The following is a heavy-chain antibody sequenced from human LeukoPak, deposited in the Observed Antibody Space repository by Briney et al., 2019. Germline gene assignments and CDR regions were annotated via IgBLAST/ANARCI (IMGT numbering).Heavy chain of an antibody. CDR3: AKTVAGYWYFDL. CDR2: IYCSGST. D-gene: IGHD6-19*01. J-gene: IGHJ2*01. V-gene: IGHV4-59*08. CDR1: GGSISHYF. Sequence: PSETLSLTCTVSGGSISHYFWSWIRQPPGKALEWIGYIYCSGSTNYNPSLKSRVTISVDTSKNQFSLKLSSVTAADTAVYYCAKTVAGYWYFDLWGRGTLVTVSS.